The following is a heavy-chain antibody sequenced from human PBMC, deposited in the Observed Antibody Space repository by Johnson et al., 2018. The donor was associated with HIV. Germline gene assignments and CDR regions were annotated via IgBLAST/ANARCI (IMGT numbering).Heavy chain of an antibody. J-gene: IGHJ3*02. CDR3: ARARGAFDS. V-gene: IGHV3-30-3*01. D-gene: IGHD3-10*01. CDR1: GFTFSSYA. Sequence: QVQLVESGGGVVQPGRSLRLSCAASGFTFSSYAMHWVRQAPGKGLEWVAVISYDGSNKYYADSVKGRFTISRDNSKNTLYLQMNSLRAEDTAVYYCARARGAFDSWGQGTMVTVSS. CDR2: ISYDGSNK.